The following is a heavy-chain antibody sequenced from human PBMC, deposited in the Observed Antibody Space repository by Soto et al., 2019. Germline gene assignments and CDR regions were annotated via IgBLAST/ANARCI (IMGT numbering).Heavy chain of an antibody. CDR2: ISYDGSNK. J-gene: IGHJ6*02. CDR1: GFTFSSYA. Sequence: QVQLVESGGGVVQPGRSLRLSCAASGFTFSSYAMHWVRQAPGKGLEWVAVISYDGSNKYYADSVKGRFTISRDNSKNTLYLQMNSLRAEDTAVYYCAREQWLAYYYYGTDVWGQGTTVTVSS. V-gene: IGHV3-30-3*01. CDR3: AREQWLAYYYYGTDV. D-gene: IGHD6-19*01.